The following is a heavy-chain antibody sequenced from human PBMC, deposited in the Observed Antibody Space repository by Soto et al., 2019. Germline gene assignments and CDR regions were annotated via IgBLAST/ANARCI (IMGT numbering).Heavy chain of an antibody. CDR1: GGSINNYF. J-gene: IGHJ6*02. Sequence: SETLSLTCTVSGGSINNYFWAWIRQPPGKGLEWIGYINNSGSTKYNPSLKSRVTISVDTSKNQFSLKLSSVTAADTAVYYCARGGTTAVRKGAGFDYYYYGMDVWGQGTTVTVSS. CDR3: ARGGTTAVRKGAGFDYYYYGMDV. CDR2: INNSGST. V-gene: IGHV4-59*01. D-gene: IGHD1-1*01.